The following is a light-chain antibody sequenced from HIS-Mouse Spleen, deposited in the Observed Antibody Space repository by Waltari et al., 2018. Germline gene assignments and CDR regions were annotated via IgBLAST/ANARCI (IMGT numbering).Light chain of an antibody. CDR2: EVS. V-gene: IGLV2-8*01. CDR1: SSDVGGDNY. CDR3: SSYAGSNNLV. Sequence: QSALTQPPSASGSPGQSVTISCTGTSSDVGGDNYVSWYQQHPGKAPKLMIYEVSKRPSGVPDRCSGSKSGNTASLTVSGLQAEDGADYYCSSYAGSNNLVFGGGTKLTVL. J-gene: IGLJ3*02.